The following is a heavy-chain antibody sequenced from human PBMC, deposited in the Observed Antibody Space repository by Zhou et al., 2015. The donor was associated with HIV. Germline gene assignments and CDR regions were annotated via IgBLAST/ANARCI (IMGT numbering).Heavy chain of an antibody. Sequence: QVLLVQSGPEVKKPGASVKVSCKSSGYTFTTYDINWVRQAPGQGLEWLGWMNPHTANTGYAQKFQGRLTMTSDTSISAAYMELSSLTSEDTAVYYCARDRGGARPDWRYFDLWGRGTLVSVSS. CDR3: ARDRGGARPDWRYFDL. CDR2: MNPHTANT. CDR1: GYTFTTYD. J-gene: IGHJ2*01. V-gene: IGHV1-8*01. D-gene: IGHD6-6*01.